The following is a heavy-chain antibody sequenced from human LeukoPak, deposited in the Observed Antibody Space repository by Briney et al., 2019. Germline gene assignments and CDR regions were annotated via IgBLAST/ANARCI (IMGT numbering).Heavy chain of an antibody. J-gene: IGHJ6*03. CDR2: IIPIFGTA. Sequence: ASVKVSCKASGGTFSSYAISWVRQAPGQGLEWMGGIIPIFGTANYAQKFQGRVTITTDESTSTAYMAMSSLRSEDTAVYYCAILSDYGDYYYYYYMDVWGKGTTVTVSS. D-gene: IGHD4-17*01. CDR1: GGTFSSYA. V-gene: IGHV1-69*05. CDR3: AILSDYGDYYYYYYMDV.